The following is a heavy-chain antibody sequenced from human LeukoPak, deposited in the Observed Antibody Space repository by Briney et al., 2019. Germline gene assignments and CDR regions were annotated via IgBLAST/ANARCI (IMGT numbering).Heavy chain of an antibody. V-gene: IGHV1-3*01. CDR1: GYTFTSYA. CDR3: ARDSGSSWYGAEYFQH. Sequence: ASVKVSCKASGYTFTSYAMHWVRQAPGQRLEWMGWINAGNGNTKYSQKFQGRVTITRDTSASTAYMELSSLRSEDTAVYYCARDSGSSWYGAEYFQHWGQGTLVTVSS. J-gene: IGHJ1*01. CDR2: INAGNGNT. D-gene: IGHD6-13*01.